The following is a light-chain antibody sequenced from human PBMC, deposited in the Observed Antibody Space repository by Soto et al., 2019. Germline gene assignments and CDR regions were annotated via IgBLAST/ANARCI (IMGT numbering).Light chain of an antibody. Sequence: ELVLTQSPGTLSLSPGERATLSCRANESVRNNSLAWYQQQPGQPPRLLIFGASRRATGIPDRITGIGSGADFSLTISRLEPADFAVYFCHHYGYGADTFGQGTKLEIK. CDR2: GAS. CDR1: ESVRNNS. J-gene: IGKJ2*01. V-gene: IGKV3-20*01. CDR3: HHYGYGADT.